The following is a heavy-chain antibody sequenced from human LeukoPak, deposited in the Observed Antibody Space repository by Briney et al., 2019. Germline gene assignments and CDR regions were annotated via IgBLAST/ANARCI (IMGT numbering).Heavy chain of an antibody. CDR2: ISSSSSYI. V-gene: IGHV3-21*01. CDR1: GFTFSSYS. Sequence: GGSLRLSCAASGFTFSSYSMNWVRQAPGKGLEWVSSISSSSSYIYYADSVKGRFTISRDNAKNSLYLQMNSLRAEDTAVYYCARDDIVVVVAATLFDYWGQGTLVTVSS. CDR3: ARDDIVVVVAATLFDY. J-gene: IGHJ4*02. D-gene: IGHD2-15*01.